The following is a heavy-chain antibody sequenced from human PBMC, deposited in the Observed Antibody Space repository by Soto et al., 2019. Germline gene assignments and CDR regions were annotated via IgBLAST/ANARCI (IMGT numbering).Heavy chain of an antibody. CDR1: SGSISSYY. J-gene: IGHJ4*02. D-gene: IGHD1-1*01. V-gene: IGHV4-59*01. CDR2: IYYSGGT. CDR3: ARYLSFGGTTNRLFDY. Sequence: PSETLSLTCTVSSGSISSYYWGWIRQPPGMGLEWTGYIYYSGGTNYNPSLKSRVTMSVDTSKNQFSLNLSSVTAADTAVYYCARYLSFGGTTNRLFDYWGQGTLVTVSS.